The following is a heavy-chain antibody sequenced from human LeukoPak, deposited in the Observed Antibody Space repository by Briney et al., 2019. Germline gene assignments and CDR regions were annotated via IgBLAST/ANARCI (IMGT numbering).Heavy chain of an antibody. D-gene: IGHD6-13*01. Sequence: PGGSLRLSCAASGFTFDDYGMNWVRQAPGKGLEWVSSISSSSSYIYYADSVKGRFTISRDNAKNSLYLQMNSLRAEDTAVYYCARDLSGRFWAAAGPPGAFDIWGQGTMVTVSS. CDR1: GFTFDDYG. CDR3: ARDLSGRFWAAAGPPGAFDI. V-gene: IGHV3-21*01. J-gene: IGHJ3*02. CDR2: ISSSSSYI.